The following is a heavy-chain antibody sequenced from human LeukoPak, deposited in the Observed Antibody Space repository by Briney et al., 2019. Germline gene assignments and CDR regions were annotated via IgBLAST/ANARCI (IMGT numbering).Heavy chain of an antibody. CDR3: AKCGGDCLYWYFDL. Sequence: GGSLRLSCAASGLTPSNCAMSWVRQAPGKGLEWVSVIYSGGTTYYADSVKGRFTISRDNSKNTLYLQMNSLGAEDTAVYYCAKCGGDCLYWYFDLWGRGTLVSVSS. J-gene: IGHJ2*01. CDR2: IYSGGTT. CDR1: GLTPSNCA. D-gene: IGHD2-21*02. V-gene: IGHV3-23*03.